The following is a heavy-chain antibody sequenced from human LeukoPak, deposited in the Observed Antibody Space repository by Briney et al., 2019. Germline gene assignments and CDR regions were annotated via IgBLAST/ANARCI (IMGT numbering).Heavy chain of an antibody. CDR2: ISSSSTYI. J-gene: IGHJ4*02. CDR1: GFTFSSYS. D-gene: IGHD2-21*02. V-gene: IGHV3-21*01. Sequence: GGSLRLSCAASGFTFSSYSMNWVRQAPGKGLEWVSSISSSSTYIYYADSLKGRFTISRDDAKNSLYLQMSSLRAEDTAVYYCATDRDNSDWQKRFDSWGQGTLVTVSS. CDR3: ATDRDNSDWQKRFDS.